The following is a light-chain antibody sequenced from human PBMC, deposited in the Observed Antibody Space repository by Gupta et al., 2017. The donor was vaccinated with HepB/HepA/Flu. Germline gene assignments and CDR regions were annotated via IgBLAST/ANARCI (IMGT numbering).Light chain of an antibody. J-gene: IGLJ3*02. Sequence: SSELTPDPAVSVALGQTVKLTCQGHSLRTYYVSWYQQKPGQAPVLIIFGKDNRPSGIPDRFSGSSSGRTASLTVTGAQAEDEAVYYWTSRDSRGLVWVFGGGTKLTGL. CDR1: SLRTYY. CDR3: TSRDSRGLVWV. V-gene: IGLV3-19*01. CDR2: GKD.